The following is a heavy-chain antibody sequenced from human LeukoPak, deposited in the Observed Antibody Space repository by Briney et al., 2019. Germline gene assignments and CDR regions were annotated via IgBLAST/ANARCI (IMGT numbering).Heavy chain of an antibody. CDR1: GFTFSNVW. J-gene: IGHJ4*02. CDR2: IKTKTDGGTT. Sequence: PGGSLRLSCEASGFTFSNVWMNWVRQAPGKGLEWIGRIKTKTDGGTTEYAAPVKGRFTISRDDSKNTVYLQMNSLKTEDTALYYCVTRVKSTGDCWGQGTLVTVSS. CDR3: VTRVKSTGDC. D-gene: IGHD1-1*01. V-gene: IGHV3-15*01.